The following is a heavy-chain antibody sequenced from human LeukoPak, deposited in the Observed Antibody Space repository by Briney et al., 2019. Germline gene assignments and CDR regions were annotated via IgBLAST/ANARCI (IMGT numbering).Heavy chain of an antibody. D-gene: IGHD4-11*01. CDR3: AKWAVTTGVLWFDP. V-gene: IGHV3-30*02. J-gene: IGHJ5*02. CDR1: GFTYSSYG. CDR2: IRYDGSNK. Sequence: GGSLRLXCAASGFTYSSYGMHWVRLAPGKGLEWVAFIRYDGSNKYYADSVKGRFTISRDNSKNTLYLQMNSLRAEDTAVYYCAKWAVTTGVLWFDPWGQGTLVTVSS.